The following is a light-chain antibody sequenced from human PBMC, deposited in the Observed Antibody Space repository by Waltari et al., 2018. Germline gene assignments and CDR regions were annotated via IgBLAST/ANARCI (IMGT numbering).Light chain of an antibody. CDR3: AAWDVRLNAVV. J-gene: IGLJ2*01. CDR2: SND. V-gene: IGLV1-44*01. Sequence: QSVLTQPPSASGTPGQTVPISCSGSNSNIGSKPVSWYQQLPGSAPKLLIYSNDRRPSGVPDRFSGSKSGTSASLAITGLQSEDEADYHCAAWDVRLNAVVFGGGTKLTVL. CDR1: NSNIGSKP.